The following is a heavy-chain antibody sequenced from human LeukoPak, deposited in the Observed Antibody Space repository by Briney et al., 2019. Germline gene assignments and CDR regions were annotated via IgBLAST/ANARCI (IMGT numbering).Heavy chain of an antibody. CDR1: GYTFTGYY. D-gene: IGHD2-15*01. J-gene: IGHJ4*02. Sequence: ASVKVSCKASGYTFTGYYMHWVRQAPGQGLEWMGWINPNSGGTNYAQKFQGRVTMTRDTSISTAYMELSRLRSDDTAVYYCAREVPVATNFDYWGQGTLVTVPS. V-gene: IGHV1-2*02. CDR3: AREVPVATNFDY. CDR2: INPNSGGT.